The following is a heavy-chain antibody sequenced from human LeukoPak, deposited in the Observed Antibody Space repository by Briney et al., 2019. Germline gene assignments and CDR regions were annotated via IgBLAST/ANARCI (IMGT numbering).Heavy chain of an antibody. CDR2: INLNSGGT. CDR3: ARDGANLDTAMVHLDY. CDR1: GYTFTGYY. Sequence: ASVKVSCKASGYTFTGYYMHWVRQAPGQGLEWMGWINLNSGGTNYAQKFQGRVTMTRDTSISTAYMELSRLRSDDTAVYYCARDGANLDTAMVHLDYWGQGTLVTVSS. V-gene: IGHV1-2*02. D-gene: IGHD5-18*01. J-gene: IGHJ4*02.